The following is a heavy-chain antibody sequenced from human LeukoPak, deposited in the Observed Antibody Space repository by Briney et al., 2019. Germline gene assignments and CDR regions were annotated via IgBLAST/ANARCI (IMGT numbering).Heavy chain of an antibody. V-gene: IGHV3-72*01. Sequence: GGSLRLSCAASGFTFSDHYIDWVRQAPRKGLEWVGRSGNKADSYTAEYAASVEGRFTISRDDSKKSLYLQMNTLTIEDTAVYHCTRGYSGVSVYAFDVWGQGTTVTVSS. CDR2: SGNKADSYTA. J-gene: IGHJ3*01. CDR3: TRGYSGVSVYAFDV. CDR1: GFTFSDHY. D-gene: IGHD1-26*01.